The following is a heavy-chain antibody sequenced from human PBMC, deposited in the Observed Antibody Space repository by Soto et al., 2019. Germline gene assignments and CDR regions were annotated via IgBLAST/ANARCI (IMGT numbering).Heavy chain of an antibody. Sequence: ASVKVSCKASGYTFTVYYMHWVRQSPGQGLEWMGWINPKSGGTMYPQKLQGRVTMTWDASISTAYMALTRLRSDETAVYYCARDLAKGGWSAGFDYWGQGTRVTVS. CDR2: INPKSGGT. V-gene: IGHV1-2*02. J-gene: IGHJ4*02. CDR3: ARDLAKGGWSAGFDY. D-gene: IGHD3-3*01. CDR1: GYTFTVYY.